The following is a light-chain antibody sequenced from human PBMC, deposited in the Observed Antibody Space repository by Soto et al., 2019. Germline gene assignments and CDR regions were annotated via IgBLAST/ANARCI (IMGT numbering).Light chain of an antibody. CDR3: QHYNSYSEA. J-gene: IGKJ1*01. Sequence: DIQMTQSPSTLSGSVGDRVTITCRASQTISSWLAWYQQKPGKAPKILIYKASTLKSGVPSRLSGSGSGTEFTLTISTLQPDDFATYDCQHYNSYSEAFGKGTKVERK. V-gene: IGKV1-5*03. CDR2: KAS. CDR1: QTISSW.